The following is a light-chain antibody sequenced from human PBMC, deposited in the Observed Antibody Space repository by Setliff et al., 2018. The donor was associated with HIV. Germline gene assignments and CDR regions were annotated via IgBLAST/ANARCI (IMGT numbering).Light chain of an antibody. V-gene: IGLV6-57*01. CDR1: SGTIARNY. CDR3: QSHDNSTPYV. Sequence: NFMLTQPHSVSESPGKTVTISCTRSSGTIARNYVQWYQQRPGSSPTILIYEDDQRPSGVPDRFSASIDSSSNSASLTISGLQTEDEADYYCQSHDNSTPYVFGTGTKVTVL. CDR2: EDD. J-gene: IGLJ1*01.